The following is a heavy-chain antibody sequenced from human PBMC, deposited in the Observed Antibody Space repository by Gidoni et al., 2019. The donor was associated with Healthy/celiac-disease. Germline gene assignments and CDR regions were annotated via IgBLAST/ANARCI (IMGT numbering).Heavy chain of an antibody. CDR2: IYSNGKL. J-gene: IGHJ4*02. CDR1: GGSMSSYY. CDR3: ARGRTYAYY. V-gene: IGHV4-59*01. Sequence: QVQLQESGPGLVKSSETLSLTCIVSGGSMSSYYWTGIRQPPGKGLEWIGYIYSNGKLDYNPSLKRTITISVDTSRSQVSLKFNSVTAADTAGYYCARGRTYAYYWGQGTLVTVSS. D-gene: IGHD2-2*01.